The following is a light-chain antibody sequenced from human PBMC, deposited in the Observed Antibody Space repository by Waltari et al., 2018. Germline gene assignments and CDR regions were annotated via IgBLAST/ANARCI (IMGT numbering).Light chain of an antibody. Sequence: QSALTHTATVSGSPGQSITISCTGTTSDVGKYNLVSWYQQHPGKAPTLIIYDVNKRPSEVSNRFSGSKSGNTASLTISGLQAADEAYYYCCSYAGSAISVFGGGTKVTVL. CDR1: TSDVGKYNL. J-gene: IGLJ3*02. CDR3: CSYAGSAISV. CDR2: DVN. V-gene: IGLV2-23*02.